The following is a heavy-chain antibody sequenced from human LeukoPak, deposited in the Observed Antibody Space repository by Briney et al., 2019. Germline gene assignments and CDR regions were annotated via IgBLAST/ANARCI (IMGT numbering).Heavy chain of an antibody. Sequence: ASVKVSCKASGYTFTSYAMNWVRQAPGQGLEWMGWINTNTGNPTYAQGFTGRFVFSLDTSVSTAYLQISSLKAEDTAVYYCARHHYDILTGYYRLDAFDIWGQGTMVTVSS. CDR3: ARHHYDILTGYYRLDAFDI. CDR1: GYTFTSYA. V-gene: IGHV7-4-1*02. J-gene: IGHJ3*02. D-gene: IGHD3-9*01. CDR2: INTNTGNP.